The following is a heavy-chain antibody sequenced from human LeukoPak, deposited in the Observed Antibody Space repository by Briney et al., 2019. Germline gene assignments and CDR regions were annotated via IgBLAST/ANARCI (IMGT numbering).Heavy chain of an antibody. D-gene: IGHD3-16*02. CDR2: INHSGST. CDR3: ARGSVYDYVWGSYRHFDY. V-gene: IGHV4-34*01. J-gene: IGHJ4*02. CDR1: GGSFSGYY. Sequence: SETLSLTCAVYGGSFSGYYWSWIRQPPGKGLEWIGEINHSGSTNYNPSLKSRVTISVDTSKNQFSLKLSSVTAADTAVYYCARGSVYDYVWGSYRHFDYWGQGTLVTVSS.